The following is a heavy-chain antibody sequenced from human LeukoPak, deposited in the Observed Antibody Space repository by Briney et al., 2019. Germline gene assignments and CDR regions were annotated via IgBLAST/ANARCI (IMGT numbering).Heavy chain of an antibody. J-gene: IGHJ4*02. CDR1: GFTFSSYN. V-gene: IGHV3-48*04. CDR3: AGFRVTMVRGVIREVY. CDR2: ISSNSNTI. Sequence: GGSLRLSCAASGFTFSSYNMNWVGQAPGKGLEWVSHISSNSNTIYYADSVRGRFTISRDNANNSLYLQMHSLRAEDTAVYYCAGFRVTMVRGVIREVYWGQGALVTVSS. D-gene: IGHD3-10*01.